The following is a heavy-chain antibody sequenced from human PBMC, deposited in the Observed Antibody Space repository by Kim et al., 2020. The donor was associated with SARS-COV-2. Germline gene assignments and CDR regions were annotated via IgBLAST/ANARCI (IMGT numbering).Heavy chain of an antibody. D-gene: IGHD4-17*01. Sequence: DEPKYQGRVTMTRDTATSTVYMELSSLRSEDTALYYCARVYGTLTTGYFDYWGQGTLVTVSS. J-gene: IGHJ4*01. V-gene: IGHV1-46*01. CDR3: ARVYGTLTTGYFDY.